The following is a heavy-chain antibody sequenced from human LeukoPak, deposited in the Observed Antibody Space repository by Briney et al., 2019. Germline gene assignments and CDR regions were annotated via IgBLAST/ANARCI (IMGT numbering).Heavy chain of an antibody. D-gene: IGHD2-2*01. V-gene: IGHV3-21*06. CDR1: GFTFSRYS. Sequence: GGSLRLSCAASGFTFSRYSMNWVRQGPGEGLEWVSCISSSGSHINYADSVRGRFTISMDNAKNSLYLQRYTLRAEDTAVYYCARELGPGYASGLDAFDIWGQGTMVTVSS. CDR2: ISSSGSHI. CDR3: ARELGPGYASGLDAFDI. J-gene: IGHJ3*02.